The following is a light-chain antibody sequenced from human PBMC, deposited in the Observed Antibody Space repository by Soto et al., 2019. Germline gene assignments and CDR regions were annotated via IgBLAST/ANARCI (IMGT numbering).Light chain of an antibody. Sequence: QSVLTQPPSASGTPGQRVTISCSGRSSNIGSNYVYWYHQLPGTAPKVLMYRNDQRPSGVPDRFSGSKSGTSASLAISGLRSEDEADYYCAAWDDSLSGVVFGGGTKLTVL. CDR1: SSNIGSNY. V-gene: IGLV1-47*01. CDR3: AAWDDSLSGVV. CDR2: RND. J-gene: IGLJ2*01.